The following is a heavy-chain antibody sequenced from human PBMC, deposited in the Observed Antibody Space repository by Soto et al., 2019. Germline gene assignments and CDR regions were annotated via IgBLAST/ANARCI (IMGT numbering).Heavy chain of an antibody. CDR1: GDSISSSSQY. Sequence: SETLSLTCSVSGDSISSSSQYWGWIRQPPGKGLEWIGSIHYSGTSYYNPSLKSRVTIFVDTSKNQLSLKLSSVTAADTAVYYCARHWIAGSSIPWGQGXLVTV. D-gene: IGHD2-21*01. CDR3: ARHWIAGSSIP. CDR2: IHYSGTS. V-gene: IGHV4-39*01. J-gene: IGHJ5*02.